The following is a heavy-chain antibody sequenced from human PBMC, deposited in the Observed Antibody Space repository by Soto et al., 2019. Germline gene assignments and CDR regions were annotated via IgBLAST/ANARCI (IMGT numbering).Heavy chain of an antibody. Sequence: SETLSLTCAVYGGSFGGYYWSWIRQPPGKGLEWIGEINHSGSTNYNPSLKSRVTISVDTSKNQFSLKLSTVTAAYTAVYYCARDNREVDIVVAPAASSVGKTNLDYGGQVTLVSVTS. J-gene: IGHJ4*02. CDR3: ARDNREVDIVVAPAASSVGKTNLDY. D-gene: IGHD2-2*03. CDR2: INHSGST. V-gene: IGHV4-34*01. CDR1: GGSFGGYY.